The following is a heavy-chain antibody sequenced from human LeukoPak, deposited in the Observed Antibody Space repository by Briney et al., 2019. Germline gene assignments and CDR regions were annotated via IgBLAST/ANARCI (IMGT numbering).Heavy chain of an antibody. D-gene: IGHD3-22*01. J-gene: IGHJ4*02. CDR1: GGSFSGYY. CDR2: INHSGST. V-gene: IGHV4-34*01. CDR3: ARRKTYYYDSSGYYYLGYFDY. Sequence: SETLSLTCAVYGGSFSGYYWSWIRQPPGKGLEWIGEINHSGSTNYNPSLKSRVTISVDTSKNQFSLKLSSVTAADTAVYYCARRKTYYYDSSGYYYLGYFDYWGQGTLVTVSS.